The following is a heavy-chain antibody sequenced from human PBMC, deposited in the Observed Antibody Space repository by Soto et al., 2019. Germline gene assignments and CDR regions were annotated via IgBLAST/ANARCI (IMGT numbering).Heavy chain of an antibody. CDR2: INRSGST. CDR3: AGGRSTERRGPGDFPYSGMDV. Sequence: HVQVQQWGAGLLEPSETLSLTCAVSGVSFSNYYWTWIRQPPGKSLEWTGEINRSGSTDYNPSLKNQITISVETSKNQVYMKVSSVTAADTAMYYCAGGRSTERRGPGDFPYSGMDVWGQGTTVTVSS. CDR1: GVSFSNYY. V-gene: IGHV4-34*01. D-gene: IGHD3-10*01. J-gene: IGHJ6*02.